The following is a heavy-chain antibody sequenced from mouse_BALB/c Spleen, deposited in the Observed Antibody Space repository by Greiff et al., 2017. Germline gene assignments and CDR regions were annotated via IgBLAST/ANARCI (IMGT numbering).Heavy chain of an antibody. J-gene: IGHJ4*01. CDR3: ARGGGSDYAMDY. V-gene: IGHV1S137*01. CDR2: ISTYYGDA. D-gene: IGHD1-1*01. CDR1: GYTFTDYA. Sequence: VQLQQSGAELVRPGVSVKISCKGSGYTFTDYAMHWVKQSHAKSLEWIGVISTYYGDASYNQKFKGKATMTVDKSSSTAYMELARLTSEDSAIYYCARGGGSDYAMDYWGQGTSVTVSS.